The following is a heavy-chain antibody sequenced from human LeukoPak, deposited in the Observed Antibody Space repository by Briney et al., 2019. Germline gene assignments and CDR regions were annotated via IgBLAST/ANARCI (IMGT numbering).Heavy chain of an antibody. V-gene: IGHV4-38-2*02. CDR2: IYHSGST. D-gene: IGHD6-13*01. CDR1: GYSISSAYY. J-gene: IGHJ4*02. CDR3: ARVAYGSTRYFDY. Sequence: PSETLSLTCTVSGYSISSAYYWGWIRQPPGKGLEWIGSIYHSGSTYYNPSLKSRVTISVDTSKNQFSLKLSSVTAADTAVYYCARVAYGSTRYFDYWGQGTLVTVSS.